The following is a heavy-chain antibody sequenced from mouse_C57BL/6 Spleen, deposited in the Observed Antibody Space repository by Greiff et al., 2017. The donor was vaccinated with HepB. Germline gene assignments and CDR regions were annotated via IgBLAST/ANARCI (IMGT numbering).Heavy chain of an antibody. V-gene: IGHV1-82*01. Sequence: QVQLKQSGPELVKPGASVKISCKASGYAFSSSWMNWVKQRPGKGLEWIGRIYPGDGDTNYNGKFKGKATLTADKSSSTAYMQLSSLTSEDSAVYFCARSGPNYYGSSWYFDVWGTGTTVTVSS. CDR3: ARSGPNYYGSSWYFDV. J-gene: IGHJ1*03. CDR1: GYAFSSSW. D-gene: IGHD1-1*01. CDR2: IYPGDGDT.